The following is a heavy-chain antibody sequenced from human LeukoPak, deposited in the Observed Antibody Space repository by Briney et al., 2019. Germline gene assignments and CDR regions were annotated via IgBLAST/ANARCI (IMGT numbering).Heavy chain of an antibody. D-gene: IGHD2-21*01. CDR1: GYSISSGYY. J-gene: IGHJ4*02. CDR3: AIGVNY. Sequence: PSETLSLTCTVSGYSISSGYYLGWIRQSPGKGLEWIGSVLHSGSSYYNPSLKTRVTISLDTSRNLFSLQLSSVTAADTAVYFCAIGVNYWGQGTLVTVSS. CDR2: VLHSGSS. V-gene: IGHV4-38-2*02.